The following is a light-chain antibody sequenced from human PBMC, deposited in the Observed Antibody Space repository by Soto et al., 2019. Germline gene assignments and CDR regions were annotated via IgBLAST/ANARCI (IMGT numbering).Light chain of an antibody. Sequence: QSVLTQPASVSGSPGPSITISCTGTRSDIGAYNFVSWYQQHPGEVPKLILYDVNVRPSGVSNRFSGSKSGNTASLTISGLQAEDEADYYCTSWTTSTTMIFGGGTKVTVL. CDR1: RSDIGAYNF. V-gene: IGLV2-14*03. J-gene: IGLJ2*01. CDR2: DVN. CDR3: TSWTTSTTMI.